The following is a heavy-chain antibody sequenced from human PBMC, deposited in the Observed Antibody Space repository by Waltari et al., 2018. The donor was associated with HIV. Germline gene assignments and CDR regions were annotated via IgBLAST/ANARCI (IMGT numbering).Heavy chain of an antibody. J-gene: IGHJ3*02. V-gene: IGHV3-74*01. Sequence: EVQLVESGGGLVQPGGSLRLSCGASGFTFSSYWMHWVRQAPGKGLVWVSRINSDGSSTSYADSVKGRFTISRDNAKNTLYLQMNSLRAEDTAVYYCARLGYVWGSYRSPRAFDIWGQGTMVTVSS. CDR1: GFTFSSYW. CDR2: INSDGSST. CDR3: ARLGYVWGSYRSPRAFDI. D-gene: IGHD3-16*02.